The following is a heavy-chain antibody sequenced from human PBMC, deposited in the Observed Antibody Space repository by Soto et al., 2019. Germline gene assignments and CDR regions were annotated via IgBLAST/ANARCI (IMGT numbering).Heavy chain of an antibody. CDR2: ISAYNGNT. CDR1: GYTFTNFG. J-gene: IGHJ4*02. V-gene: IGHV1-18*01. Sequence: QVQLVQSGAEVKKPGASVKVSCKASGYTFTNFGISWVRQAPGQGLEWMGWISAYNGNTNYEQNFQGRVTMTTDTXXXXXXXXXXXXXXXXXXXXXXXXXXXPIDYWGQGTLVTVSS. CDR3: XXXXXPIDY.